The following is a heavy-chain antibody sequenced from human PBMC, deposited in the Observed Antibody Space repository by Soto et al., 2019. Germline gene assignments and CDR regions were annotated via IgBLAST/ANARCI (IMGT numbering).Heavy chain of an antibody. J-gene: IGHJ5*02. CDR2: IYYSGST. CDR3: ARDLSGNWIDP. CDR1: GGSIISCGYY. D-gene: IGHD3-10*01. V-gene: IGHV4-31*03. Sequence: SETLCLTCTVSGGSIISCGYYWSWIRQHPGKGLEWIGYIYYSGSTYYNPSLKSRVTMSVDPSKNQFSLKLSSMTAADTAVYYYARDLSGNWIDPWGQGTLVTVSS.